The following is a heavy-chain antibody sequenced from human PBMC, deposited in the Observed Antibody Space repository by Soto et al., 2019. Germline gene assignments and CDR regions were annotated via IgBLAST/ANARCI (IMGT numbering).Heavy chain of an antibody. V-gene: IGHV1-18*01. D-gene: IGHD3-16*01. CDR1: GYTFNAYG. CDR2: ISAENGDT. CDR3: VRVDTFGLFGMDI. J-gene: IGHJ6*02. Sequence: ASVKVSCKASGYTFNAYGITWVRQAPGQGFEWVGWISAENGDTKYGQKVQGRVTMTTDTSTTTAYLDLRSLKSDDTAVYFCVRVDTFGLFGMDIWGQGTTVTVSS.